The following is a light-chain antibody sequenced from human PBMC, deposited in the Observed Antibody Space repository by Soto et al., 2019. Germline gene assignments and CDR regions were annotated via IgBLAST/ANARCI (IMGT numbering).Light chain of an antibody. CDR1: SSDVGGYNY. CDR2: EVS. V-gene: IGLV2-8*01. CDR3: SSYAGSLYV. Sequence: QSALSQPPSASGSPGQSVTISCTGTSSDVGGYNYVSWYQQHPGKAPKLMIYEVSKRPSGVPDRFSASKSGNTASLTGSGLQAEDEANYYCSSYAGSLYVFGTGTKLTVL. J-gene: IGLJ1*01.